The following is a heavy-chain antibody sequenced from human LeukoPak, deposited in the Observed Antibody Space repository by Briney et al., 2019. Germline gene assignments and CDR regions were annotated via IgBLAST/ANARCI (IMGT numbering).Heavy chain of an antibody. V-gene: IGHV1-46*01. CDR3: ARDPNYADLDY. CDR1: GYTFVDYY. CDR2: INPSGGSS. J-gene: IGHJ4*02. D-gene: IGHD1-7*01. Sequence: ASVKVSCKPSGYTFVDYYIHWVRPTPGQGLEGMGIINPSGGSSSYAHKLKRRVTVTRSKLTRTVHMELNSLRSDDAAVYDCARDPNYADLDYWGQGTLVTVSS.